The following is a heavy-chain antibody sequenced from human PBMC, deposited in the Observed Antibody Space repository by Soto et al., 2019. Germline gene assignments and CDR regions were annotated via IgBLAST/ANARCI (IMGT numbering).Heavy chain of an antibody. V-gene: IGHV4-59*01. CDR3: ARGGWRFDAFDI. J-gene: IGHJ3*02. CDR2: IYYSGST. CDR1: GGSISSYY. D-gene: IGHD2-21*01. Sequence: SETLSLTCTVSGGSISSYYWSWIRQPPGKGLEWIGYIYYSGSTNYNPSLKSRVTISVDTSKNQFSLKLSSVTAADMAVYYCARGGWRFDAFDIWGQGTMVTVSS.